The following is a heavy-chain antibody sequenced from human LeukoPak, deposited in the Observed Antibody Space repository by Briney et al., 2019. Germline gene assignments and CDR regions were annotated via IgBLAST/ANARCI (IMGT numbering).Heavy chain of an antibody. D-gene: IGHD3-10*01. CDR3: AKPAYYSDSGSFPTQCYFDY. J-gene: IGHJ4*02. V-gene: IGHV3-23*01. Sequence: GGSLRLSCAASGFTFSSSAMSWVRQAPGKGLEWVSSISGSGGSPYYADSVKGRFTISRDNSKNTLYLQMSSLRADDTALFYCAKPAYYSDSGSFPTQCYFDYWGQGTLVTVSS. CDR1: GFTFSSSA. CDR2: ISGSGGSP.